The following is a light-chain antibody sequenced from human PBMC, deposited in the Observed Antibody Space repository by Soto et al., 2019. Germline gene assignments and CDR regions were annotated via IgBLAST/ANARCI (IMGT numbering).Light chain of an antibody. V-gene: IGKV4-1*01. CDR1: QSVLYSSNNKNY. CDR2: WAS. J-gene: IGKJ4*01. CDR3: QQYYSTPRALT. Sequence: DIVMTQSPDSLAVSLGERATINCKSSQSVLYSSNNKNYLAWYQQKPGQPPKLLIYWASTRESGVPDRFSGSGSGTDFTLTISSLQAEEVAVYYCQQYYSTPRALTFVGGTKVEIK.